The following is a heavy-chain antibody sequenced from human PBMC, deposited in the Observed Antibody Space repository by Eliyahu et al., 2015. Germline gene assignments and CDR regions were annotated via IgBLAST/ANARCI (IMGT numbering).Heavy chain of an antibody. CDR3: ARAASSTYDY. V-gene: IGHV3-21*02. D-gene: IGHD6-13*01. CDR1: GFTFSSYS. J-gene: IGHJ4*02. Sequence: EVQLVESGGGLVXPGGSXRLXXAASGFTFSSYSXIWVRQAPGQGLEWVSCISSSGSYIYYADSMKGRFTISRDNAKNSLYLQMNSLGVEDTAVYFCARAASSTYDYWGQGTLVSVSS. CDR2: ISSSGSYI.